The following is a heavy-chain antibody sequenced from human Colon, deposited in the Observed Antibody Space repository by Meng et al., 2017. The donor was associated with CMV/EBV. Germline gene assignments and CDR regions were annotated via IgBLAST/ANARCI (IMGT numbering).Heavy chain of an antibody. CDR1: GFSLNTSTVA. Sequence: SGATLVKPTQTITLTCTFSGFSLNTSTVAVGWFRQPPGKALEWLALFYWNDDQRYSPSLRNRLTITKGTSKNQLVLTMTNMDPVDTATYFCAHRRTIFGGFDPWGQGSLVTVSS. CDR3: AHRRTIFGGFDP. CDR2: FYWNDDQ. V-gene: IGHV2-5*01. D-gene: IGHD3-3*01. J-gene: IGHJ5*02.